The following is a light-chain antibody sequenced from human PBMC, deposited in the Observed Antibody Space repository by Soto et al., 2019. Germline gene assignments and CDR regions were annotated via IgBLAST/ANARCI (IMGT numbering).Light chain of an antibody. CDR3: AAWDDSLNGHYV. J-gene: IGLJ1*01. CDR2: DNN. CDR1: SSNIGSNT. Sequence: QSVLTQPPSASGTPGQRVTISCCGSSSNIGSNTVNWYQQFPGTAPKLLIYDNNQRPSGVPDRFSGSKSGTSASLAISGLQSEDEADYYCAAWDDSLNGHYVFGTGTKVTVL. V-gene: IGLV1-44*01.